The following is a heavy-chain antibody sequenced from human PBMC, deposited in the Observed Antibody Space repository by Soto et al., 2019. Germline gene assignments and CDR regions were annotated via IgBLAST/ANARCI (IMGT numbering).Heavy chain of an antibody. D-gene: IGHD6-19*01. V-gene: IGHV5-10-1*01. CDR1: GYSFTSYW. Sequence: GESLKISCKGSGYSFTSYWISWVRQMPGKGLEWMGRIDPSDSYTNYSPSFQGRVTISADKSISTAYLQWSSLKASDTAMYYCARNSAGYSSGWSGAFDIWGQGTMVTVSS. CDR3: ARNSAGYSSGWSGAFDI. CDR2: IDPSDSYT. J-gene: IGHJ3*02.